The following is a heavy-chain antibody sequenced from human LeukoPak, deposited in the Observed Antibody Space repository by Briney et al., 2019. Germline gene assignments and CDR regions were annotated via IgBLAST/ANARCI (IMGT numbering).Heavy chain of an antibody. CDR3: ARFPWGSSIGMDV. Sequence: PSETLSLTCTVSGYSITSGYYWGWIRQPPGKGLEWIGSIYRSGNTNYNPSLKSRVPISVDMPKNQFSLKLSFVTAADTAVYYCARFPWGSSIGMDVWSKGTPVTVSP. CDR2: IYRSGNT. J-gene: IGHJ6*04. V-gene: IGHV4-38-2*02. D-gene: IGHD2-2*01. CDR1: GYSITSGYY.